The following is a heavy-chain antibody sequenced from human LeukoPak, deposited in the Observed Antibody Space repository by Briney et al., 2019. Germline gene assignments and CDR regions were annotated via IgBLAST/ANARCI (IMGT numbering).Heavy chain of an antibody. CDR1: GGSFSGYY. V-gene: IGHV4-34*01. D-gene: IGHD3-22*01. Sequence: SETLSLTCAVYGGSFSGYYWSWIRQPPGKGLEWIGEINHSGSTNYNPSLKSRVTISVDTSKNQFSLKLSSVTAADTAVYYCAGGYYYDSSIDYWGQGTLVTVSS. CDR3: AGGYYYDSSIDY. CDR2: INHSGST. J-gene: IGHJ4*02.